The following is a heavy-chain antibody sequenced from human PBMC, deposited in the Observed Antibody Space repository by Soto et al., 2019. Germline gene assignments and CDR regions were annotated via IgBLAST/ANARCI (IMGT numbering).Heavy chain of an antibody. CDR1: GGSISSSTYY. Sequence: SETLCLTCTVAGGSISSSTYYWGWIRQPPGKGLDWIGTIYYSGGTYYNPSLRSRVTISVDTSKNQFSLKLSSVTAADTAVYYCARRVVVSGNDVFDIWGQGTMVTVSS. D-gene: IGHD2-15*01. CDR2: IYYSGGT. CDR3: ARRVVVSGNDVFDI. J-gene: IGHJ3*02. V-gene: IGHV4-39*01.